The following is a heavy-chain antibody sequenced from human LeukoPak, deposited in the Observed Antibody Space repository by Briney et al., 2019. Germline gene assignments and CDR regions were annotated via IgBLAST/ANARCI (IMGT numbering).Heavy chain of an antibody. CDR3: AKQWGSYLALVY. Sequence: GGSLRLSCGASGFTFTNYGMHWVRQAPGKGLEWVAHIRFDDSDRYYADSVKGRFTISRDNSRNTVYLQMNSLRSDDTAVYYCAKQWGSYLALVYWGQGTLVTVSS. J-gene: IGHJ4*02. CDR1: GFTFTNYG. D-gene: IGHD3-16*02. V-gene: IGHV3-30*02. CDR2: IRFDDSDR.